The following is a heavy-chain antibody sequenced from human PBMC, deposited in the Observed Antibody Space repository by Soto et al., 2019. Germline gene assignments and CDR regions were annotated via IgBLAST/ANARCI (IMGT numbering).Heavy chain of an antibody. J-gene: IGHJ4*02. CDR3: AHIEGYYDFWSGYYTPYYFDY. CDR1: GFSLSTSGVG. D-gene: IGHD3-3*01. CDR2: IYWNDDK. Sequence: QITLKESGPTLVKPTQTLTLTCTFSGFSLSTSGVGVGWIRQPPGKALEWLALIYWNDDKRYSPSLKSRLTITKYPSKNQVVLTMTNMDPVDTATDYCAHIEGYYDFWSGYYTPYYFDYWGQGTLVTVSS. V-gene: IGHV2-5*01.